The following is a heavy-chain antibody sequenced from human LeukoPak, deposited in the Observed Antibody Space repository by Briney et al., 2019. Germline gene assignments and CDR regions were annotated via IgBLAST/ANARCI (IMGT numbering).Heavy chain of an antibody. CDR1: GFTFSSYG. Sequence: GGSLRLSCAASGFTFSSYGMHWVRQAPGKGLEWVAFIRYDGSNKYYADSVKGRFTISRDNSKNTLYLQMNSLRAEGTAVYYCAKGYYDFWSGYRIDYWGQGTLVTVSS. D-gene: IGHD3-3*01. CDR3: AKGYYDFWSGYRIDY. J-gene: IGHJ4*02. CDR2: IRYDGSNK. V-gene: IGHV3-30*02.